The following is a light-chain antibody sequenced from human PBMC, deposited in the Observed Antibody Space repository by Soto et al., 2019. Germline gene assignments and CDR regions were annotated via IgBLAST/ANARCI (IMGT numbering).Light chain of an antibody. CDR3: QHYDVYPYT. CDR2: QAS. V-gene: IGKV1-5*01. J-gene: IGKJ2*01. Sequence: DIQMTQSPSTLSASVGDRVTITCRASQTVVNLAWYQQKPGKVPKLLIFQASTLETGVPSRFSSSGAGTEFTLSISSLQPDDFATYYCQHYDVYPYTFGQGTKLEIK. CDR1: QTVVNL.